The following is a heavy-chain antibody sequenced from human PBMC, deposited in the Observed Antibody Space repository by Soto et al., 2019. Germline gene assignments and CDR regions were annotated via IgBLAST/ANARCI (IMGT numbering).Heavy chain of an antibody. V-gene: IGHV2-5*02. CDR3: AHGYYDYIWGSYKGYFDY. CDR2: IYWDDDK. D-gene: IGHD3-16*01. J-gene: IGHJ4*02. Sequence: QITLKESGPTLVKPTQTLTLTCTFSGFSLSTSGVGVGWIRQPPGKALEWLALIYWDDDKRYSPSLKSRLTITKDTSKNQVVLTMTNMDPVDTATYYCAHGYYDYIWGSYKGYFDYWGQGTLVTVSS. CDR1: GFSLSTSGVG.